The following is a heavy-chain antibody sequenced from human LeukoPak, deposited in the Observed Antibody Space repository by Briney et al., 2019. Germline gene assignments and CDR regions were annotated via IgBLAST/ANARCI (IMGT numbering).Heavy chain of an antibody. J-gene: IGHJ4*02. CDR1: GGTFSSYA. CDR2: SIPIFGTA. V-gene: IGHV1-69*13. CDR3: ARDRGRDGYNYLDY. Sequence: GASVKVSCKASGGTFSSYAISWVRQAPGQGLEWMGGSIPIFGTANYAQKFQGRVTITADESTSTAYMELSSLRSEDTAVYYCARDRGRDGYNYLDYWGQGTLVAVSS. D-gene: IGHD5-24*01.